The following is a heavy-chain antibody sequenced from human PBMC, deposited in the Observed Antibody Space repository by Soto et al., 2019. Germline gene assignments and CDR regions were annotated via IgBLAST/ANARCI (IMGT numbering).Heavy chain of an antibody. CDR1: GGSSISYY. CDR3: ARVPYYYDRSGYYKAPRALYYYYGMAV. Sequence: SQTLSLTCSVAGGSSISYYWSWXRQPPGKGLEWIGYIYYSGSTNYNPSLRSRFTISVDTSKNQFSLKLSSVTAADTAVYYCARVPYYYDRSGYYKAPRALYYYYGMAVWGQGTTVTVSS. J-gene: IGHJ6*02. D-gene: IGHD3-22*01. V-gene: IGHV4-59*01. CDR2: IYYSGST.